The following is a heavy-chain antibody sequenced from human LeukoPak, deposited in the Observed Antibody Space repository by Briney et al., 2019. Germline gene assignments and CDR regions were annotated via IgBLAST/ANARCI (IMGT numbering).Heavy chain of an antibody. CDR2: IYPRDGST. V-gene: IGHV1-46*01. CDR1: GYSCTSNY. CDR3: ARDQEAFDY. J-gene: IGHJ4*02. Sequence: ASVEVSCKASGYSCTSNYIHWVRQAPGQGLEWMGMIYPRDGSTSYAQKFQGRVTVTRDTSTSTVHMELSGLRSEDTAVYYCARDQEAFDYWGQGTLVTVSS.